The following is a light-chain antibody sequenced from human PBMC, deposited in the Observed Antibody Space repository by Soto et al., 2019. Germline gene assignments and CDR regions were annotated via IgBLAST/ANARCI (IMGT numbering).Light chain of an antibody. J-gene: IGLJ1*01. CDR2: DVS. V-gene: IGLV2-14*03. CDR3: KSYRDSNYV. CDR1: ASDIGAHNY. Sequence: QSALTQPASVSGSPGQSITMSCTGTASDIGAHNYVSWYQQHPGKAPRLLIYDVSKRPSGVSIRFSGSKSGSTASLTISGVQAEEEADYSCKSYRDSNYVFGTGTKLTVL.